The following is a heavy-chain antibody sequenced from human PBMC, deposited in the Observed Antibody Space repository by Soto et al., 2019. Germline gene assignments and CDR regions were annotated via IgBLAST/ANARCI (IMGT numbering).Heavy chain of an antibody. CDR2: MNPNSGNT. V-gene: IGHV1-8*01. CDR3: ARDLQADY. CDR1: GYTFTSYG. Sequence: ASVKVSCKTSGYTFTSYGITWVRQATGQGLEWMGWMNPNSGNTGYAQKFQGRVTITRDTSASTAYMELSSLRSEDTAVYYCARDLQADYWGQGTLVTVSS. J-gene: IGHJ4*02.